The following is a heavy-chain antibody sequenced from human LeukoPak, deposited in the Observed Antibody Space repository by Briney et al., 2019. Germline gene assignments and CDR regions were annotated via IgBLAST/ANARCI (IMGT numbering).Heavy chain of an antibody. CDR2: INHSGST. D-gene: IGHD3-10*01. CDR3: ARHGGNYYGSGSYAFDI. V-gene: IGHV4-34*01. Sequence: PSETLSLTCAVYGGSFSGYYWSWIRQPPGKGLEWIGEINHSGSTNYNPSLKSQVTISVDTSKNQFSLKLSSVTAADTAVYYCARHGGNYYGSGSYAFDIWGQGTMVTVSS. CDR1: GGSFSGYY. J-gene: IGHJ3*02.